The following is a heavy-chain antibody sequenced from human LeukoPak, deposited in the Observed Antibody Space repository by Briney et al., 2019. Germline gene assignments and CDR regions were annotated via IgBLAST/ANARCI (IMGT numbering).Heavy chain of an antibody. Sequence: GGSLRLSCAASGFTVSSNYMSWVRQAPGKGLEWVSVIYSGGSTYYADSAKGRFTISRDNSKNTLYLQMNSLRAEDTAVYYCARYGNYGDYVDYWGQGTLVTVSS. CDR2: IYSGGST. D-gene: IGHD4-17*01. J-gene: IGHJ4*02. V-gene: IGHV3-53*01. CDR1: GFTVSSNY. CDR3: ARYGNYGDYVDY.